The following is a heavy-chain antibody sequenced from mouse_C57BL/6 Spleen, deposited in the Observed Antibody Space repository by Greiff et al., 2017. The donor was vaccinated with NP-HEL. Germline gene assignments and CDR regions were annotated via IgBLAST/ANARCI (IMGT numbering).Heavy chain of an antibody. D-gene: IGHD1-1*01. CDR3: ARGGTVVEGYYAMDY. Sequence: VKLMESGPELVKPGASVKISCKASGYAFSSSWMNWVKQRPGKGLEWIGRIYPGDGDTNYNGKFKVKATLTADTSSSTAYMQLSSLTSEDSAVYFCARGGTVVEGYYAMDYWGQGTSVTVSS. CDR1: GYAFSSSW. CDR2: IYPGDGDT. J-gene: IGHJ4*01. V-gene: IGHV1-82*01.